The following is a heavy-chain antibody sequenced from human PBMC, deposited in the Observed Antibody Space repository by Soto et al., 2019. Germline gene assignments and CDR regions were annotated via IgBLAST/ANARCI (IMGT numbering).Heavy chain of an antibody. J-gene: IGHJ6*02. CDR2: IIPVFRTP. CDR1: GGTFNTYA. D-gene: IGHD5-12*01. V-gene: IGHV1-69*12. Sequence: QVQLVQSGAEVKKPGSSVKVSCKASGGTFNTYAFSWVRQAPGQGFEWMGGIIPVFRTPDYAQRFQGRVTRIADESTRTAYMELSRLRSEDTAVYYWARDKVRQRLCGNYSSAMDVWGQGTTVTVSS. CDR3: ARDKVRQRLCGNYSSAMDV.